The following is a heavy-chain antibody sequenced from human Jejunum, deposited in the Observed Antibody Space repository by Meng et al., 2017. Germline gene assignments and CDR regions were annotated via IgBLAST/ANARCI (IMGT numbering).Heavy chain of an antibody. CDR3: AREHEDGSGSHHYYGRDI. CDR1: GGTFNNYM. J-gene: IGHJ6*02. CDR2: IIPIFAIA. D-gene: IGHD3-10*01. Sequence: SVQVSCKASGGTFNNYMISWVRQAPGEGREWMGGIIPIFAIANYAQKFQGRVTITADDFTSTVFMEMSSLRFEDTAVYYCAREHEDGSGSHHYYGRDIWGQGTPVTVSS. V-gene: IGHV1-69*13.